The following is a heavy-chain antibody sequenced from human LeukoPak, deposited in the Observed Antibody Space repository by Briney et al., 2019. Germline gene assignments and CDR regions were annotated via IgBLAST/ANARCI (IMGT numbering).Heavy chain of an antibody. D-gene: IGHD3-22*01. CDR1: GDSISSYY. CDR3: ARYDSSGYFAAVDY. CDR2: IYYSGST. Sequence: SETLSLTCTVSGDSISSYYWSWIRQPPGKGLEWIGYIYYSGSTNYNPSLKSRVTISVDTSKNQFSLKLSSVTAADTAVYYCARYDSSGYFAAVDYWGQGTLVTVSS. J-gene: IGHJ4*02. V-gene: IGHV4-59*01.